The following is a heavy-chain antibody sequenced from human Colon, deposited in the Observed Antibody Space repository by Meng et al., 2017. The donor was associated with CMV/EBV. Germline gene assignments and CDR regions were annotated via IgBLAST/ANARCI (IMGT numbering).Heavy chain of an antibody. J-gene: IGHJ6*02. CDR1: GFTLSSYA. CDR2: IDSSGDYI. D-gene: IGHD5-18*01. CDR3: ARDEYTAMIKDGMDV. V-gene: IGHV3-21*06. Sequence: GGSLRLSCAASGFTLSSYALNWVRQAPGKGLEWVASIDSSGDYIYYADSVRGRFTFSRDNAKNSVFLHMNSLRAEDTGVYYCARDEYTAMIKDGMDVWGQGTTVTVSS.